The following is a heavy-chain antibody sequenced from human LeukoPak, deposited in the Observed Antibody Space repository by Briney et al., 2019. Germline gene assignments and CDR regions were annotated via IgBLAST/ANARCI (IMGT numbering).Heavy chain of an antibody. CDR2: IHSDGRST. J-gene: IGHJ4*02. CDR3: ARAASTGTSFDY. CDR1: GFTFSTYW. D-gene: IGHD1-1*01. V-gene: IGHV3-74*01. Sequence: GGCLRLSCAASGFTFSTYWMHWVRQPPGKGLVWVSRIHSDGRSTNYADSVKGRFTISRDNAKNTLFLQMNSLRAEDTAVYYCARAASTGTSFDYWGQGTLVTVSS.